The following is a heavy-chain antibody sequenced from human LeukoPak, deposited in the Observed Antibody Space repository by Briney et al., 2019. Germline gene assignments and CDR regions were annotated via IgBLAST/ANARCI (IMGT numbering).Heavy chain of an antibody. V-gene: IGHV1-69*05. CDR3: ARAGGDVWGSYRSPFDY. CDR1: GGTFSTYA. Sequence: SVKVSCKASGGTFSTYAVNWVRQAPGQGLEWMGGIIPLFGTTNYAQKFQGRVTITTDESTSTAYMELSSLRSEDTAVYYCARAGGDVWGSYRSPFDYWGQGTLVTVSS. J-gene: IGHJ4*02. CDR2: IIPLFGTT. D-gene: IGHD3-16*02.